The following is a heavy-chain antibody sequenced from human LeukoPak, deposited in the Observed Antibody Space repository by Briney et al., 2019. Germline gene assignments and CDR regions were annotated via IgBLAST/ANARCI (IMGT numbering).Heavy chain of an antibody. CDR1: GFTFSSYG. Sequence: GGSLRLSCAASGFTFSSYGMHWVRQAPGKGLEWVAVISYDGSNKYNVDSVKGRFTISRDNSKSTLYLQMNSLRAEDTAVYYCARGGRGVWGSLDYWGQGTLVTVSS. D-gene: IGHD3-16*01. CDR2: ISYDGSNK. CDR3: ARGGRGVWGSLDY. V-gene: IGHV3-30*03. J-gene: IGHJ4*02.